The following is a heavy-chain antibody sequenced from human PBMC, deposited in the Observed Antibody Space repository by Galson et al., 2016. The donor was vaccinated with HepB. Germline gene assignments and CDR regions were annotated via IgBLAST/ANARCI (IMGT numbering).Heavy chain of an antibody. J-gene: IGHJ4*02. CDR2: ISYDGSNK. Sequence: SLRLSCAASGFGFSSYGMHWVRHTPGKGLEWVAVISYDGSNKYYADSVKGRFTISGDNSKYTLFLQMDSLRAEDTAVYYCAKDNTIFGVTTYYFDYWGQGTLVTVSS. CDR3: AKDNTIFGVTTYYFDY. CDR1: GFGFSSYG. V-gene: IGHV3-30*18. D-gene: IGHD3-3*01.